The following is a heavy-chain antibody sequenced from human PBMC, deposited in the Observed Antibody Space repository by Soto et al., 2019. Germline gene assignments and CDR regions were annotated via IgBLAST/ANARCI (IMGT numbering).Heavy chain of an antibody. CDR2: IYPGDSDT. V-gene: IGHV5-51*01. J-gene: IGHJ3*02. Sequence: GESLKISCKGSGYSFTSYWIGWVRQMPGKGLEWMGIIYPGDSDTRYSPSFQGQVTISADKSISTAYLQWSSLKASDTAMYYCARAGIMIPFVGLHKPRAFVIWGQAIMVSVS. CDR3: ARAGIMIPFVGLHKPRAFVI. D-gene: IGHD3-16*01. CDR1: GYSFTSYW.